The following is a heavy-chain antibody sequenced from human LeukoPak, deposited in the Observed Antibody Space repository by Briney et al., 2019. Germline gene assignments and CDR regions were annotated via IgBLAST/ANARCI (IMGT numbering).Heavy chain of an antibody. CDR2: INRDGSEK. Sequence: PGGSLGLSCAASGFTFSTYWMSWVRQAPGKGLEWVANINRDGSEKYYEDSVKGRFTISRDNAENSLFLQMNSLRADDTAVYYCAKWGPYCNSNYCPALDYWGQGALVTVSS. J-gene: IGHJ4*02. CDR1: GFTFSTYW. CDR3: AKWGPYCNSNYCPALDY. D-gene: IGHD2/OR15-2a*01. V-gene: IGHV3-7*01.